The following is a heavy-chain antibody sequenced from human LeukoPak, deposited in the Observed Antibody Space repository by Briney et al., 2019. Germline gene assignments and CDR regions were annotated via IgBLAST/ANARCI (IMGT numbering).Heavy chain of an antibody. J-gene: IGHJ4*02. CDR3: ARGRKYPNYYDSSGYYPH. V-gene: IGHV4-59*12. D-gene: IGHD3-22*01. Sequence: PSETLSLTCTVSGGSISSYYWSWIRQPPGKGLEWIGYIYYSGSTNYNPSLKSRVTISVDTSKNQFSPKLSSVTAADTAVYYCARGRKYPNYYDSSGYYPHWGQGTLVTVSS. CDR1: GGSISSYY. CDR2: IYYSGST.